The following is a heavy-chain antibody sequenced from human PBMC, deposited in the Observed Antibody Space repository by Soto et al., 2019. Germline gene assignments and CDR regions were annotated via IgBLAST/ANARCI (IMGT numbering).Heavy chain of an antibody. CDR1: GYTFTEYG. Sequence: QGQLVQSGAEVKNPGASVKVSCKASGYTFTEYGISWVRQAPGQGPKWMGWISTYNGNTNHAQKYQHRVSMTTDTSTSPAYLEMRSLRSDDTVLYYCARDGLTRGYCVHWGQGTLVTVSS. D-gene: IGHD5-18*01. CDR3: ARDGLTRGYCVH. V-gene: IGHV1-18*01. J-gene: IGHJ1*01. CDR2: ISTYNGNT.